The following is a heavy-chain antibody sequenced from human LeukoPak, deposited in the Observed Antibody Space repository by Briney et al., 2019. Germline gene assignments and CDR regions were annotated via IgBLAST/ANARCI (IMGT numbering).Heavy chain of an antibody. CDR3: ARGLGGYGMDV. CDR1: GFTFSSYV. J-gene: IGHJ6*02. CDR2: ISYDGSNK. Sequence: PGRSLKLSCAASGFTFSSYVMHWVRQAPGKGLEWVAVISYDGSNKYYADSVKGRFTISRDNSKNTLYLQMNSLRAEDTAVYYCARGLGGYGMDVWGQGTTVTVSS. V-gene: IGHV3-30-3*01. D-gene: IGHD3-16*01.